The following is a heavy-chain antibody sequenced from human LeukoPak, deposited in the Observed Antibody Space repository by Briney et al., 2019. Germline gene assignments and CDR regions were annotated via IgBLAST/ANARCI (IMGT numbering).Heavy chain of an antibody. CDR1: GGSFSGYY. J-gene: IGHJ4*02. CDR3: ARERDYYGSGSYHDY. CDR2: IHYSGST. Sequence: PSETLSLTCAVYGGSFSGYYWSWIRQPPGKGLEWIGYIHYSGSTKYNSSLKSRVTMSVDTSKNQFSLKLSSVTAADTAIYYCARERDYYGSGSYHDYWGQGTLVTVSS. D-gene: IGHD3-10*01. V-gene: IGHV4-59*01.